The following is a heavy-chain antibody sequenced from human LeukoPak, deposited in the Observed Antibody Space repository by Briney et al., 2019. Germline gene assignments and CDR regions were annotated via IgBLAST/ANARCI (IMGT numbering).Heavy chain of an antibody. J-gene: IGHJ3*02. D-gene: IGHD4-17*01. CDR3: ARTTVTISAAFDI. V-gene: IGHV4-30-4*01. CDR2: IYYSGST. Sequence: PSETLSLTCTVSGASISSGDYYWSWVRQPPGKGLEWIGYIYYSGSTYYNPSLRSRVTISVDTSKNQFSLKLTSVTAADTAVYYCARTTVTISAAFDIWGQGTMVTVSS. CDR1: GASISSGDYY.